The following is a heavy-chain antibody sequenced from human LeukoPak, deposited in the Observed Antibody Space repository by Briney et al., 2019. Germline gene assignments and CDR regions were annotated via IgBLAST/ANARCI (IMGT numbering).Heavy chain of an antibody. V-gene: IGHV7-4-1*02. CDR1: GYTFTSYA. D-gene: IGHD6-13*01. CDR3: ARGGYSSSWFSDAFDI. CDR2: INTNTGNP. J-gene: IGHJ3*02. Sequence: ASVKVSCKASGYTFTSYAMNWVRQAPGQGLEWMGWINTNTGNPTYAQGFTGRFVFSLDTSVSTAYLQISSLKAEDTAVYYCARGGYSSSWFSDAFDIWGQGTMVTVSS.